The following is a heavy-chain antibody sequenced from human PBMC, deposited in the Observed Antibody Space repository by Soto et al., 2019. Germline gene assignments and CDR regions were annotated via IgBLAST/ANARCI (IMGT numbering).Heavy chain of an antibody. CDR3: AKDRSVTAMAGFVY. CDR2: ISYDGSNK. CDR1: GFTFSSYG. D-gene: IGHD5-18*01. Sequence: PGGSLRLSCAASGFTFSSYGMHWVRQAPGKGLEWVAVISYDGSNKYYADSVKGRFTISRDNSKNTLYLQMNSLRAEDTAVYYCAKDRSVTAMAGFVYWGQGTLVTVSS. V-gene: IGHV3-30*18. J-gene: IGHJ4*02.